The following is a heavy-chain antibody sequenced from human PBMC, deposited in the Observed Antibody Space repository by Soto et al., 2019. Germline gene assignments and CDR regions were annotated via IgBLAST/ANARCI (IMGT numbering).Heavy chain of an antibody. V-gene: IGHV1-46*03. CDR1: GYTFTTYY. CDR2: INTSGGST. CDR3: AGWSGYPRGFDP. Sequence: QVQLVQSGAEVKKPGASVKVSCKASGYTFTTYYMHWVRQAPGQGLEWMGIINTSGGSTSYAQKFQGRVTMTRDTSTSTVYMGRSSLRSEDTAVYYCAGWSGYPRGFDPWGQGTLVTVSS. J-gene: IGHJ5*02. D-gene: IGHD3-3*01.